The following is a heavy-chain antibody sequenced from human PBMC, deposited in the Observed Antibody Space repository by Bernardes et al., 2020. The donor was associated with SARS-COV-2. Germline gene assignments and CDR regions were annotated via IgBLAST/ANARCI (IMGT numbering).Heavy chain of an antibody. CDR3: ARDPSRITIFGVVNGDGMDV. CDR1: GYTFTSYG. CDR2: ISAYNGNT. V-gene: IGHV1-18*01. D-gene: IGHD3-3*01. J-gene: IGHJ6*02. Sequence: AQVKVSCKASGYTFTSYGISWVRQAPGQGLEWMGWISAYNGNTNYAQKLQGRVTMTTDTSTSTAYMELRSLRSDDTAVYYCARDPSRITIFGVVNGDGMDVWGQGTTVTVSS.